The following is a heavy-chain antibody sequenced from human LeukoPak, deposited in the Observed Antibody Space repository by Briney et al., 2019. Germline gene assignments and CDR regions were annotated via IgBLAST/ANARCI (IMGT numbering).Heavy chain of an antibody. D-gene: IGHD4/OR15-4a*01. CDR2: IYTSGST. V-gene: IGHV4-61*02. J-gene: IGHJ3*02. CDR3: ARERTIAILPSPDAFDI. Sequence: SETLSLTCTVSGGSISSGSYYWSWIRQPAGKGLEWIGRIYTSGSTNYNPSLKSRVTISVDTSKNQFSLKLSSVTAADTAVYYCARERTIAILPSPDAFDIWGQGTMVTVSS. CDR1: GGSISSGSYY.